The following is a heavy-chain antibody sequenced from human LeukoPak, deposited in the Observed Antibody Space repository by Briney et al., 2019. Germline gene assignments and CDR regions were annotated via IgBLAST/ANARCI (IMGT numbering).Heavy chain of an antibody. CDR3: ARDLGQYYDTSDNWFDP. V-gene: IGHV3-7*01. Sequence: GALRLSCAASGFTFSNYGMHWVRQAPGKGLEWVANIKQDGSEKYYVDSVEGRFTISRDNAKNTLNLQMNSLRAEDTAVYYCARDLGQYYDTSDNWFDPWGQGTLVTVSS. J-gene: IGHJ5*02. CDR1: GFTFSNYG. D-gene: IGHD3-22*01. CDR2: IKQDGSEK.